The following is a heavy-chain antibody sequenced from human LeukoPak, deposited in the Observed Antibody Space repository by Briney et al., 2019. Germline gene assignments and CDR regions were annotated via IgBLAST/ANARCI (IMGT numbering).Heavy chain of an antibody. CDR3: ARDRAEGKTWVEFDP. V-gene: IGHV3-66*02. CDR1: GFIVNSYA. Sequence: TGGSLRLSCAASGFIVNSYAVSWVRQAPGKGLAWVSLIYSDGVTQYADSVKGRFTISRDNSKNTLYLQMNSLRDEDTAVYFCARDRAEGKTWVEFDPWGQGTLVTVSS. J-gene: IGHJ5*02. CDR2: IYSDGVT.